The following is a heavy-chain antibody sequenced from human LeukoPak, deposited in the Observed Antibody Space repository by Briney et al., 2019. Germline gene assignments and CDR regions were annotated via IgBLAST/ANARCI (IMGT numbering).Heavy chain of an antibody. D-gene: IGHD1-26*01. Sequence: GGSLRLSCVASGFTFSSYAMHWVRQAPGKGLEYVSAISSNGGSTYYANSVKGRFTISRDNSKNTLYLQMGSLRAEDMAVYYCARESGNLGSWFDPWGQGTLVTVSS. J-gene: IGHJ5*02. CDR2: ISSNGGST. V-gene: IGHV3-64*01. CDR1: GFTFSSYA. CDR3: ARESGNLGSWFDP.